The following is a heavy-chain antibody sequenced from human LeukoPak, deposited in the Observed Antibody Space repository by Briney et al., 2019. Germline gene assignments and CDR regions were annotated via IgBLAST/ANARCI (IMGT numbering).Heavy chain of an antibody. CDR3: ARSLGAYCGGDCYSSLAY. Sequence: PSETLSLTCTVSGGSISSSYYYWGWIRQPPGKGLEWIGSIYYSGSTYYSPSLKSRATISVDTSNNQFSLKLSSVTAADTAVYYCARSLGAYCGGDCYSSLAYWGQGTLVTVSS. V-gene: IGHV4-39*01. CDR1: GGSISSSYYY. D-gene: IGHD2-21*02. J-gene: IGHJ4*02. CDR2: IYYSGST.